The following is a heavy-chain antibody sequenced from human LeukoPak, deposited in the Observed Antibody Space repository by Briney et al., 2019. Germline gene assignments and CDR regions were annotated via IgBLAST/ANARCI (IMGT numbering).Heavy chain of an antibody. D-gene: IGHD2-15*01. V-gene: IGHV4-39*07. CDR2: IYYSGST. CDR1: GGSISSSSYY. J-gene: IGHJ3*02. Sequence: ASETLSLTCTVSGGSISSSSYYWGWIRRPPGKGLEWIGIIYYSGSTYYNPSLKSRVTISVDTSKNQFSLKLSSVTAADTAVYYCARIRRVVAAYDAFDIWGQGTMVTVSS. CDR3: ARIRRVVAAYDAFDI.